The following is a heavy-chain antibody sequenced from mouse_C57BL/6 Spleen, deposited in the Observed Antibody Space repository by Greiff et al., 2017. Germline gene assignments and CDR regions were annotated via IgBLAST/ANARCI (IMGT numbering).Heavy chain of an antibody. CDR3: ARDLWPRAYFDY. V-gene: IGHV1-76*01. Sequence: QVQLQQSGAELVRPGASVKLSCKASGYTFTDYYINWVKQRPGPGLEWIARIYPGSGNTYYNEKFKGKATLTAEKSSSTAYMQLSSLTSEDSAVYFCARDLWPRAYFDYWGQGTTLTVSS. CDR1: GYTFTDYY. CDR2: IYPGSGNT. D-gene: IGHD1-1*02. J-gene: IGHJ2*01.